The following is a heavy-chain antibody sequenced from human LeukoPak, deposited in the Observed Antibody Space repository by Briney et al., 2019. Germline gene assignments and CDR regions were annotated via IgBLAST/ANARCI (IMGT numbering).Heavy chain of an antibody. D-gene: IGHD3-16*02. CDR3: ARVGGLMITFGGVIVQNNWFDP. J-gene: IGHJ5*02. CDR2: ISSSSYT. CDR1: GFTFSDYY. V-gene: IGHV3-11*06. Sequence: GGSLRLSCAASGFTFSDYYMSWIRQAPGKGLEWVSYISSSSYTNYADSVKGRFTISRDNAKNSLYLQMNSLRAEDTAVYYCARVGGLMITFGGVIVQNNWFDPWGQGTLVTVSS.